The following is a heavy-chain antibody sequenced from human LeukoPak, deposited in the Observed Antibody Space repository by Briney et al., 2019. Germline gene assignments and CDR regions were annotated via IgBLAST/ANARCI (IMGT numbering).Heavy chain of an antibody. CDR2: IYHSGST. J-gene: IGHJ4*02. Sequence: PSQTLSLTCTVSGGSISSGGYYWSWIRQPPGKGLEWIGYIYHSGSTYYNPSLKSRVTISVDRSKNQFSLKLSSVTAADTAVYYCAREVGKYYFDYWGQGTLVTVSS. V-gene: IGHV4-30-2*01. CDR1: GGSISSGGYY. D-gene: IGHD1-26*01. CDR3: AREVGKYYFDY.